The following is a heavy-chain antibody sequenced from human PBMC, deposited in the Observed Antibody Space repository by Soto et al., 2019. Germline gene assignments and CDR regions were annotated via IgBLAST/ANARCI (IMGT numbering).Heavy chain of an antibody. CDR2: IKSKLDGGAA. J-gene: IGHJ4*02. V-gene: IGHV3-15*01. D-gene: IGHD3-16*01. Sequence: PGGSRRLSCSTSGFTFKNVGMTWVRQAPGEGLGGVGRIKSKLDGGAADYATPVKGRFTISRDDSENTLYLQMDNLKTEDTAVSYSTILGYSYGRVAYSQYAYWGQGTLVHASS. CDR3: TILGYSYGRVAYSQYAY. CDR1: GFTFKNVG.